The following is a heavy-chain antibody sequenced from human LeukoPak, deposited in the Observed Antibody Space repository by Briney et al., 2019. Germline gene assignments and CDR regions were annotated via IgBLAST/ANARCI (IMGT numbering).Heavy chain of an antibody. J-gene: IGHJ4*02. CDR1: GLTFSSYA. CDR2: ISGSGGST. CDR3: AKRSSSGYSNYFDY. Sequence: GGSLRLSCAASGLTFSSYALSWVRQAPGKGLEWVSAISGSGGSTYYADSVKGRFTISRDNSKNTLYLQMNSLRAEDTAVYYCAKRSSSGYSNYFDYWGQGTLVTVSS. V-gene: IGHV3-23*01. D-gene: IGHD3-22*01.